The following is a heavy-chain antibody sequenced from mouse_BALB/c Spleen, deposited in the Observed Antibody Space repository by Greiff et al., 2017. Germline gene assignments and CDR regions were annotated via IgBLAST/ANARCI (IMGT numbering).Heavy chain of an antibody. CDR1: GFNIKDYY. V-gene: IGHV14-1*02. CDR3: ARLTTATGFAY. J-gene: IGHJ3*01. CDR2: IDPENGNT. D-gene: IGHD1-2*01. Sequence: VQLQQSGAELVRPGALVKLSCKASGFNIKDYYMHWVKQRPEQGLEWIGWIDPENGNTIYDPKFQGKASITADTSSNAAYLPLSSLTSEDTAVYYCARLTTATGFAYWGQGTLVTVSA.